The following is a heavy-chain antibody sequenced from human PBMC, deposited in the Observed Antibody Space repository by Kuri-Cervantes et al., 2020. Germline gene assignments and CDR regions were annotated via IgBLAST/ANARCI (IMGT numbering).Heavy chain of an antibody. J-gene: IGHJ6*02. Sequence: GEALKTSCAASGSTFSSYWMSWVREAPGKGREWVANIKQDGSEKYYVDSVKCRFTISRDNAKNSLYLQMNSLRAEDTAVYYCARDGDLTGHYWDYYGMDVWGQGTTVTVSS. CDR1: GSTFSSYW. CDR3: ARDGDLTGHYWDYYGMDV. CDR2: IKQDGSEK. V-gene: IGHV3-7*01. D-gene: IGHD3-9*01.